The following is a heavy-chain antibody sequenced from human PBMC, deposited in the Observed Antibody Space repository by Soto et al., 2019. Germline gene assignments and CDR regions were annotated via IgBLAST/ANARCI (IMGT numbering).Heavy chain of an antibody. CDR1: GGSISSDGYY. CDR3: ARENYKSGYHHTWLAP. Sequence: PSETLSLTCTVSGGSISSDGYYWSWIRQHPGKGLEYIGYIYHSGDSYYTPSLGRRVTISVDTSENQFSLHLRSVTAADTAVYYCARENYKSGYHHTWLAPWGQGLQLTLSS. D-gene: IGHD3-3*01. CDR2: IYHSGDS. V-gene: IGHV4-31*03. J-gene: IGHJ5*02.